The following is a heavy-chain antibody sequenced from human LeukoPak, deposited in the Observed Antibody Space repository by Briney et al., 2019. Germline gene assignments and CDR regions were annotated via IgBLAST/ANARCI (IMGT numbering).Heavy chain of an antibody. D-gene: IGHD1/OR15-1a*01. Sequence: SETLSLTCTVSGGSISSSSYYWGWIRQPPGKGLEWIGSIYYSGSTYYNPSLKSRVTISVDTSKNQFSLKLSSVTAADTAVYYCARRLGTNYYYYMDVWGKGTTVTVSS. J-gene: IGHJ6*03. CDR3: ARRLGTNYYYYMDV. CDR1: GGSISSSSYY. V-gene: IGHV4-39*01. CDR2: IYYSGST.